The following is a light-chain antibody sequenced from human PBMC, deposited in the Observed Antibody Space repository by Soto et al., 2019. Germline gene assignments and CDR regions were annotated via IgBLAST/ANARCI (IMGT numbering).Light chain of an antibody. J-gene: IGKJ1*01. CDR2: EAS. CDR3: QQYNSYPRT. Sequence: IQMTQSPSTLSASVGDRVTITCRASQTATSWLAWYQQKPGKAPKLLIYEASNLESGVPSRFSGSGSGTEFTLTISSLQPDDFATYYCQQYNSYPRTFGQGTKVDIK. CDR1: QTATSW. V-gene: IGKV1-5*03.